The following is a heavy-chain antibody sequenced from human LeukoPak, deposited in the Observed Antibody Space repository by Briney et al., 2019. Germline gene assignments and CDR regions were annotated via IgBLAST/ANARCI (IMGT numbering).Heavy chain of an antibody. J-gene: IGHJ4*02. CDR3: ARGPKTGTTFSTDY. Sequence: PGGSLRLSCAASGFSFSSYSMKWVRQAPGKGLEWVGRTRNKANSYTTEYAASVKGRFTISRDDSKNSLYLQMNSLKTEDTAVYYCARGPKTGTTFSTDYWGQGTLVTVSS. CDR2: TRNKANSYTT. D-gene: IGHD1-1*01. V-gene: IGHV3-72*01. CDR1: GFSFSSYS.